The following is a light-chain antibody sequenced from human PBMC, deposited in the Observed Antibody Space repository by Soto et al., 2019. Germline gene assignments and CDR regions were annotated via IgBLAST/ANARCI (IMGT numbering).Light chain of an antibody. V-gene: IGLV1-44*01. Sequence: QSVLTQPPSASGTPGQRVTISCSGSSSNIGSNTVNWYQQLPGTAPKLLIYSNNHRPSGVPDRFSASKAGASASLAISGLQSEDEGDYYCAAWDASLGGFYVFGSGTKVTVL. CDR3: AAWDASLGGFYV. CDR1: SSNIGSNT. CDR2: SNN. J-gene: IGLJ1*01.